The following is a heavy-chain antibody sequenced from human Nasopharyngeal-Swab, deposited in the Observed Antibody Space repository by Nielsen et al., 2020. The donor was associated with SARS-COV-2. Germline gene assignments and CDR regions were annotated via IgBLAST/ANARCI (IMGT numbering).Heavy chain of an antibody. J-gene: IGHJ4*02. CDR3: ARPQYYYDSSGYFY. CDR2: IYYSGST. D-gene: IGHD3-22*01. CDR1: GGSISSYY. V-gene: IGHV4-59*08. Sequence: SETLSLTCTVSGGSISSYYWSWIRQPPGKGLEWIGYIYYSGSTNYNPPLKSRVTISVDTSKNQFSLKLSSVTAADTAVYYCARPQYYYDSSGYFYWGQGTLVTVSS.